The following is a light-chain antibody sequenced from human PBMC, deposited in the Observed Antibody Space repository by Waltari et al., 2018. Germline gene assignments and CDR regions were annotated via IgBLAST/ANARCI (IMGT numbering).Light chain of an antibody. CDR1: QSIGRS. Sequence: EIVLTQSPGTLSLSPGERATLSCWASQSIGRSLVWYQQKPGQAPRLLIYDVSRRATGIPDRFSGSGYGTDFSLTISRLEPEDFAVYYCQKYERLPATFGQGTTVEIK. CDR3: QKYERLPAT. CDR2: DVS. V-gene: IGKV3-20*01. J-gene: IGKJ1*01.